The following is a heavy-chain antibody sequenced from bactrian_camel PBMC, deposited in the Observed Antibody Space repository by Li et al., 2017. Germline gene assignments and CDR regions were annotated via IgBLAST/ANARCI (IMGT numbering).Heavy chain of an antibody. CDR2: ISSDGST. CDR3: AAGWSFGVGTLLRRHYNY. J-gene: IGHJ4*01. D-gene: IGHD3*01. CDR1: GFTFDDSD. Sequence: HVQLVESGGGSVQAGGSLRLSCTASGFTFDDSDMGWYRQAPGNECELVSTISSDGSTYYADSVKGRFTISQDNAKNTVYLQMNSLKPDDTAMYYCAAGWSFGVGTLLRRHYNYWGQGTQVTVS. V-gene: IGHV3S63*01.